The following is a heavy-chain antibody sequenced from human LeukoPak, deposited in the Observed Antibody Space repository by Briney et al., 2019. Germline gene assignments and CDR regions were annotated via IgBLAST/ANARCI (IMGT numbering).Heavy chain of an antibody. J-gene: IGHJ6*02. V-gene: IGHV1-2*06. Sequence: GASVKVSCKASGYTFTSNYMHWVRQAPGQGLEWMGRINPNSGGTNYAQKFQGRVTMTRDTSISTAYMELSRLRSDDTAVYYCARGGYDFVYYYYGMDVWGQGTTVTVSS. D-gene: IGHD3-3*01. CDR1: GYTFTSNY. CDR3: ARGGYDFVYYYYGMDV. CDR2: INPNSGGT.